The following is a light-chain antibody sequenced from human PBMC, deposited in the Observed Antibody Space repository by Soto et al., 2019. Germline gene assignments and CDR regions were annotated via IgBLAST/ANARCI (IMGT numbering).Light chain of an antibody. CDR2: NNH. CDR1: RSNIGSIN. CDR3: AAWDDSLDGYV. J-gene: IGLJ1*01. Sequence: QSVLTQPPSASGIPGQRVTISCSGSRSNIGSINVNWYQQLPGTAPRLLTFNNHLRPSGVPDRFSGSKSGTSASLAISGLQSEDEGDHYCAAWDDSLDGYVFGTGTKV. V-gene: IGLV1-44*01.